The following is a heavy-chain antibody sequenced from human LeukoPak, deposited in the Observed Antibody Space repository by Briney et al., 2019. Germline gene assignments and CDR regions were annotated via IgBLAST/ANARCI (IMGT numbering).Heavy chain of an antibody. CDR3: AREKPGAFDY. J-gene: IGHJ4*02. CDR2: IIPIFGTA. CDR1: GGTFSSYA. D-gene: IGHD1-14*01. Sequence: GASVRVSSKASGGTFSSYAISCGRQAPGQRLERIGGIIPIFGTANYAQKCQGRVTITADKSTSTAYMELSSLRSEDTAVYYCAREKPGAFDYWGQGTLVTVSS. V-gene: IGHV1-69*06.